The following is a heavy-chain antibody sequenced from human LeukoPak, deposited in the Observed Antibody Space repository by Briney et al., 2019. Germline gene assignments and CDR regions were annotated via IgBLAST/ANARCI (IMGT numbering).Heavy chain of an antibody. J-gene: IGHJ5*01. Sequence: ASVKVSCKATSHISWVRQAPGQGLEWMGWIGSYEGDTYYAQKFQGRVTVTTDTSTNTAYMELRSLRADDTAVCYCARDFWNFYDSSGYYRDFDSWGQGTLVTVSS. D-gene: IGHD3-22*01. V-gene: IGHV1-18*01. CDR2: IGSYEGDT. CDR3: ARDFWNFYDSSGYYRDFDS. CDR1: TSH.